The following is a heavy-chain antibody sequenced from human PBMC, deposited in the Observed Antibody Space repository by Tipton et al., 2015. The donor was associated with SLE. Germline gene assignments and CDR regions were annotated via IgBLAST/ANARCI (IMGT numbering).Heavy chain of an antibody. CDR2: IYYSGNT. CDR1: GGSISSHY. J-gene: IGHJ3*02. D-gene: IGHD6-13*01. CDR3: ARDLSPYSSSWDDAFDI. Sequence: GSLRLSCTVSGGSISSHYWSWIRQPPGKALEWIGYIYYSGNTNYNPSLKRRVTISVDTSKNQFSLKLSSVTAADTAVYYCARDLSPYSSSWDDAFDIWGQGTMVTVSS. V-gene: IGHV4-59*11.